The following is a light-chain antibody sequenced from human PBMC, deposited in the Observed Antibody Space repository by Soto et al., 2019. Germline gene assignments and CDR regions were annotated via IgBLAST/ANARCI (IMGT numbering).Light chain of an antibody. CDR1: QSVSSY. CDR3: QQRSNWPPNT. Sequence: IVLTQSPATLSLSPGERATLSCTASQSVSSYLAWYQQKPGQAPRLLIYDASNRATGIPARFSGSGSGTDFTLTISSLEPEDFAVYYCQQRSNWPPNTFGHGTRLEIK. J-gene: IGKJ5*01. CDR2: DAS. V-gene: IGKV3-11*01.